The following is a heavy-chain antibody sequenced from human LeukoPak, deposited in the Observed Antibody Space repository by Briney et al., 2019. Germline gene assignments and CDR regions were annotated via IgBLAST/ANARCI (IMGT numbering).Heavy chain of an antibody. CDR2: ISAYNGNT. CDR1: GYTFTSYG. J-gene: IGHJ4*02. Sequence: ASVKVSCTASGYTFTSYGISWVRQAPGQGLEWMGWISAYNGNTNYAQKLQGRVTMTTDTSTSTAYMELRSLRSDDTAVYYCARRNDYGGNSDGLPLVDYFDYWGQGTLVTVSS. V-gene: IGHV1-18*01. CDR3: ARRNDYGGNSDGLPLVDYFDY. D-gene: IGHD4-23*01.